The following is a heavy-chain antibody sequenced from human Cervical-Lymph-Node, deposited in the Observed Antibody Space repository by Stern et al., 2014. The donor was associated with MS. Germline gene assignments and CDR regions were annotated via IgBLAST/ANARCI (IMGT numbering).Heavy chain of an antibody. CDR1: GASFSDNY. V-gene: IGHV4-34*01. CDR3: ARERKVERSARLLVSFDV. J-gene: IGHJ3*01. CDR2: VNSRGGS. Sequence: VKLQQCGAGLLRPSETLSLTCAVHGASFSDNYWSWSRQTQGKGLEWIWEVNSRGGSNYNPSLRSRPTLSVDPPRNQFSQKLSSLTAADTAMYYCARERKVERSARLLVSFDVWGQGTLVTVSS. D-gene: IGHD1-1*01.